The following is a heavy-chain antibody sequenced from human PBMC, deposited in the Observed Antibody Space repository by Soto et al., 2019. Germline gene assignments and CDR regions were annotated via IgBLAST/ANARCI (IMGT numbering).Heavy chain of an antibody. CDR1: GYSISSSNW. J-gene: IGHJ3*02. Sequence: KTSETLSLTCAVSGYSISSSNWWGWIRQPPGKGLEWIGYIYYSGSTYYNPSLKSRVTMSVDTSKNQFSLKLSSVTAVDTAVYYCARSERDGYYDPRGAFDIWGQGTMVTVSS. V-gene: IGHV4-28*01. CDR3: ARSERDGYYDPRGAFDI. D-gene: IGHD3-22*01. CDR2: IYYSGST.